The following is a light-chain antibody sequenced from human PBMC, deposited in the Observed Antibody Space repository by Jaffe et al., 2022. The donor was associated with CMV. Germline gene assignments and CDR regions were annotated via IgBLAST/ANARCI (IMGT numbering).Light chain of an antibody. V-gene: IGLV2-8*01. J-gene: IGLJ1*01. CDR1: SSDVGGYNY. CDR2: EVN. Sequence: QSALTQPPSASGSPGQSVTISCTGTSSDVGGYNYVSWYQQHPDKAPKLIIYEVNERPSGVPDRFSGSRSANTASLTVSGLQAEDEADYYCCSYAGNNKYVFGTGTKVTVL. CDR3: CSYAGNNKYV.